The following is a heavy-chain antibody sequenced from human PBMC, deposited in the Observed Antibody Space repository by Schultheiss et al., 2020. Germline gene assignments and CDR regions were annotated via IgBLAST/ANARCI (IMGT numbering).Heavy chain of an antibody. Sequence: ASVKVSCKASGYTFTSYAMHWVRQAPGQRLEWMGWINAGNGNTKYSQKFQGRVTMTRNTSISTAYMELSSLRSEDTAVYYCAKDNSGSYFSYWGQGTLVTVSS. CDR2: INAGNGNT. CDR3: AKDNSGSYFSY. CDR1: GYTFTSYA. V-gene: IGHV1-3*01. J-gene: IGHJ4*02. D-gene: IGHD1-26*01.